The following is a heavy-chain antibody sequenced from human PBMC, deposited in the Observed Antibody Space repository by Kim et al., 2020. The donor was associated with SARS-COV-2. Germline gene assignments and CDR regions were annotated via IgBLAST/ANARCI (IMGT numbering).Heavy chain of an antibody. J-gene: IGHJ6*04. Sequence: KSRVTISVDTSKNQFSLKLSSVTAADTAVYYGARGARKWVVGAPYDDDVDVWGKGTMVTVSS. D-gene: IGHD6-19*01. CDR3: ARGARKWVVGAPYDDDVDV. V-gene: IGHV4-34*01.